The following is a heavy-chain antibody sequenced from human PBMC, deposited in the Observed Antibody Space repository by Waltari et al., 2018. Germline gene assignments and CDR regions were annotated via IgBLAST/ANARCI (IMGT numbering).Heavy chain of an antibody. V-gene: IGHV4-39*01. CDR2: IYYSGST. D-gene: IGHD3-22*01. J-gene: IGHJ4*02. Sequence: QLQLQESGPGLVKPSETLSLTCTVSGGSISSSSYYWGWIRQPPGKGLEWIGSIYYSGSTYYNPSLKSRVTISVDTSKNQFSLKLSSVTAADTAVYYCASYYYDSSGYEWGYWGQGTLVTVSS. CDR3: ASYYYDSSGYEWGY. CDR1: GGSISSSSYY.